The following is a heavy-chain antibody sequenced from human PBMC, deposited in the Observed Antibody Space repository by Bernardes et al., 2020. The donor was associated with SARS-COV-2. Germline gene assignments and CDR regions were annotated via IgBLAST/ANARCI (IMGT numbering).Heavy chain of an antibody. D-gene: IGHD1-26*01. CDR3: ATEGEDYYYGMDV. V-gene: IGHV3-30*03. J-gene: IGHJ6*02. CDR1: EFTFSNYG. CDR2: ISYDGSNK. Sequence: GGSLRLSCAASEFTFSNYGMHWVRQAPGKGLEWVAVISYDGSNKHYADSVKGRFTISRDNSKNTLFLQMNSLRAEDTALYYCATEGEDYYYGMDVWGQGTTVTVSS.